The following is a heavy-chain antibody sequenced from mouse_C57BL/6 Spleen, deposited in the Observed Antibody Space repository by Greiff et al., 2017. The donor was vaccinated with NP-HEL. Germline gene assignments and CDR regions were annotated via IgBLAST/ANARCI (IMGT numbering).Heavy chain of an antibody. J-gene: IGHJ2*01. Sequence: QVQLQQPGAELVMPGASVKLSCKASGYTFTSYWMHWVKQRPGQGLEWIGEIDPSDSYTNYNQKFKGKSTLTVDKSSSTAYMQLSSLTSEDSAVYYCARSKEITTVVAPGFDYWGQGTTLTVSS. CDR1: GYTFTSYW. CDR2: IDPSDSYT. CDR3: ARSKEITTVVAPGFDY. V-gene: IGHV1-69*01. D-gene: IGHD1-1*01.